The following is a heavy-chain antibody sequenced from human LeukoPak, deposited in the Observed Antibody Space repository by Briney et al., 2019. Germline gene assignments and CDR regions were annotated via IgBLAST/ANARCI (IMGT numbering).Heavy chain of an antibody. Sequence: GGSLRLSCAASGFTVSSNYMSWVRQAPGMGLEWVSVIYSGGSTYYADSVKGRFTISRHNSKNTLYLQMNSLRAEDTAVYYCARWGTGYFDYWGQGTLVTVSS. CDR1: GFTVSSNY. CDR3: ARWGTGYFDY. V-gene: IGHV3-53*04. J-gene: IGHJ4*02. D-gene: IGHD2-8*02. CDR2: IYSGGST.